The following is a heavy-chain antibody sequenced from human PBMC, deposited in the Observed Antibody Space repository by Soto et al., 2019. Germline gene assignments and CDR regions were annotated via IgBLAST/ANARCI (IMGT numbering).Heavy chain of an antibody. CDR2: IYYSGST. CDR1: GGTIRSSSYY. Sequence: SETQSLTCTVSGGTIRSSSYYWGWIRQPPGKGLEWIGSIYYSGSTYYNPSLKSRVTISVDTSKNQFSLKLSSVTAADTAVYYCARQSCSSTSCYFLYYYYGMDVWGQGTTVTVSS. V-gene: IGHV4-39*01. D-gene: IGHD2-2*01. J-gene: IGHJ6*02. CDR3: ARQSCSSTSCYFLYYYYGMDV.